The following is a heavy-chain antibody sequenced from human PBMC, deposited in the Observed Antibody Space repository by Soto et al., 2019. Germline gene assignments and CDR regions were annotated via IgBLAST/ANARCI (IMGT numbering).Heavy chain of an antibody. D-gene: IGHD4-17*01. CDR1: GFTFSSYG. CDR2: ISYDGSNK. CDR3: AKDRTYDYGDYDYYYYYGMDV. V-gene: IGHV3-30*18. J-gene: IGHJ6*02. Sequence: PGGSLRLSCAASGFTFSSYGMHWVRQAPGKGLEWVAVISYDGSNKYYADSVKGRFTISRDNSKNTLYLQMNSLRAEDTAVYYCAKDRTYDYGDYDYYYYYGMDVWGQGTTVTVSS.